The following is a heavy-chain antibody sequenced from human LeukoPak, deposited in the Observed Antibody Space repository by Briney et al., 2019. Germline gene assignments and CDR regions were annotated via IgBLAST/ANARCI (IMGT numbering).Heavy chain of an antibody. CDR3: VRQYSGYESLYFDS. CDR1: GYTFSSYT. D-gene: IGHD5-12*01. Sequence: ASVKVSCKASGYTFSSYTLSWLRQAPGQGLGWMGWINTNTGTPTYAQGFTGRFVFSLDSSVSTAYLQISSLKAEDIAVYYCVRQYSGYESLYFDSWGQGTLVTVSS. J-gene: IGHJ4*02. CDR2: INTNTGTP. V-gene: IGHV7-4-1*02.